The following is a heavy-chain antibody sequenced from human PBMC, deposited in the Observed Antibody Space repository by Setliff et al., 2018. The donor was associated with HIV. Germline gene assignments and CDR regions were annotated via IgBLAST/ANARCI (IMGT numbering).Heavy chain of an antibody. CDR1: GFTFSSYS. D-gene: IGHD1-7*01. CDR2: ISSSSSTI. V-gene: IGHV3-48*01. CDR3: ARADRYNWNYEDY. Sequence: HPGGSLRLSCAASGFTFSSYSMNWVRQAPGKGLEWVSYISSSSSTIYYADSVKGRFTISRDNAKNSLYLQMNSLRAEDTAVYYCARADRYNWNYEDYWGQGTLVTVSS. J-gene: IGHJ4*02.